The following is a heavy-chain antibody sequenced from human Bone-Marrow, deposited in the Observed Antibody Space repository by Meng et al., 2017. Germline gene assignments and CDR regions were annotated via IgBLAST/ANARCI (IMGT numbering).Heavy chain of an antibody. CDR3: AKSRRPGYSYGFDY. Sequence: GESLKISCAASGFTFSNYAMSWVRQAPGKGLEWVSVVTGSGGTIYYADFVTGRFTISRDNSKNTLYLQMESLRDEDTAVYYCAKSRRPGYSYGFDYWGQGALVTVSS. V-gene: IGHV3-23*01. CDR2: VTGSGGTI. CDR1: GFTFSNYA. J-gene: IGHJ4*02. D-gene: IGHD5-18*01.